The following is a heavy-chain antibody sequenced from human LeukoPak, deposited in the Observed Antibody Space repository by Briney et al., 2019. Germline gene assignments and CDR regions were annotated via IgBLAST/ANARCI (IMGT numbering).Heavy chain of an antibody. Sequence: ASVKVSCKASGYTFTSYGISWVRLAPGQGLEWMGWISAYNGNTNYAQKLQGRVTMTTDTSTSTAYMELRSLRSDDTAVYYCARVPSLTTVTTDFDYWGQGTLVTVSS. V-gene: IGHV1-18*01. D-gene: IGHD4-17*01. J-gene: IGHJ4*02. CDR1: GYTFTSYG. CDR3: ARVPSLTTVTTDFDY. CDR2: ISAYNGNT.